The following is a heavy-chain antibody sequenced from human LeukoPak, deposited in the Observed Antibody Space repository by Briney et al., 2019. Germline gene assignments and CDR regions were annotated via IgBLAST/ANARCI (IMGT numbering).Heavy chain of an antibody. CDR3: LREVDWKYAFDY. CDR1: GFSFGTFV. J-gene: IGHJ4*02. D-gene: IGHD1-7*01. Sequence: PGGSLRLSCAASGFSFGTFVMHWVRQAPGKGLEWVAVIRPDGSHISYVGPVKGRFTISRDNSNNMLYLQMSSPRAEDTALYYCLREVDWKYAFDYWGRGTLVTVSS. V-gene: IGHV3-33*01. CDR2: IRPDGSHI.